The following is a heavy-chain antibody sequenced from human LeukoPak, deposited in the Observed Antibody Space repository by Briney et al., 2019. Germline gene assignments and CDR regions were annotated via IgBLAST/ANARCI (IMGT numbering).Heavy chain of an antibody. CDR1: GYTFTSYY. V-gene: IGHV1-46*01. Sequence: ASVTVSCKASGYTFTSYYMHWVRQAPGQGLEWMGIINPSGGSISYAQKFQGRVTMTRDTSTSTVYMELSSLRSEDTAVYYCAREACSGGSCYNFDYWGQGTLVTVSS. D-gene: IGHD2-15*01. CDR2: INPSGGSI. CDR3: AREACSGGSCYNFDY. J-gene: IGHJ4*02.